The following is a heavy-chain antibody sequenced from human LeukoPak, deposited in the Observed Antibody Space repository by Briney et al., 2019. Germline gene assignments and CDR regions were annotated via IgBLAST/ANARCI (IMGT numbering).Heavy chain of an antibody. CDR3: ARGCHDYGDCLNFDY. D-gene: IGHD4-17*01. J-gene: IGHJ4*02. CDR2: IKQDGSEK. CDR1: GFTFSSYS. Sequence: GGSLRLSCAASGFTFSSYSMNWVRQAPGMGLVWVASIKQDGSEKYYVDSVKGRFTISRDNAKNSLYLQMNSLRAEDTAVYYCARGCHDYGDCLNFDYWGQGTLVTVS. V-gene: IGHV3-7*01.